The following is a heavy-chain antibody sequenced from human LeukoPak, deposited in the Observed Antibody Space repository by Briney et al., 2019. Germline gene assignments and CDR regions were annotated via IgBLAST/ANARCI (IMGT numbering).Heavy chain of an antibody. Sequence: GGSLRLSCAASGFTFSNFAMHWVRQAPGQGLEWMGLINPSGGRTSYAQKFQGRVTMTRDTSTSTVHMELSSLRSEDTAVYYCARCLRGGDFVAQDAFDIWGQGTMVTVSS. CDR1: GFTFSNFA. CDR3: ARCLRGGDFVAQDAFDI. CDR2: INPSGGRT. J-gene: IGHJ3*02. V-gene: IGHV1-46*01. D-gene: IGHD2-21*02.